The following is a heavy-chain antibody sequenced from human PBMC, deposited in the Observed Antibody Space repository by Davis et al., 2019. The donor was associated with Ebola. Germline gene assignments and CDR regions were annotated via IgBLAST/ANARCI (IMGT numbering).Heavy chain of an antibody. CDR3: ARGIGED. V-gene: IGHV3-74*01. CDR1: GFTLSSYW. CDR2: INSDGSLI. Sequence: GESLKISCAASGFTLSSYWMHWARQVPGKGLVWVSRINSDGSLIGYADSVKGRFTISRDNAKNTLYLQMNSLRAEDTAVYYCARGIGEDWGQGTLVTVSS. D-gene: IGHD2-21*01. J-gene: IGHJ4*02.